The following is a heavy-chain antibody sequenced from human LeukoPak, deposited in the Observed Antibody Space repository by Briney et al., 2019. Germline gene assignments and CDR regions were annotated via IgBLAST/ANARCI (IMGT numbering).Heavy chain of an antibody. V-gene: IGHV3-23*01. Sequence: PGGSLRLSCAASGFTFSNYAMSWVRQAPGKGLEWVSDIGGSGGSTYYADSVKGRYTISRDNSKNTLYLQMNSLRAEDTAVYYCAKFSVSTGYQDWGQGTLVTVSS. CDR1: GFTFSNYA. CDR2: IGGSGGST. D-gene: IGHD3-9*01. CDR3: AKFSVSTGYQD. J-gene: IGHJ4*02.